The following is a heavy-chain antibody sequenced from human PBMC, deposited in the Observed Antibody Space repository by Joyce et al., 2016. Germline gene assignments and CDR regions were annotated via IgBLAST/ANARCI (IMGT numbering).Heavy chain of an antibody. J-gene: IGHJ3*02. CDR1: EFSFRTYG. Sequence: QVKLVESGGGVVQPGGSLRLSCVASEFSFRTYGMHWFRQGPGKGMEWVAFISYDATKKNYIDSVKGRFTISRDNSKNTLYLQMNSLGAEDTAVYYCARNNWNDFLDAFDIWGQGTMVTVSS. V-gene: IGHV3-30*03. CDR2: ISYDATKK. D-gene: IGHD1-20*01. CDR3: ARNNWNDFLDAFDI.